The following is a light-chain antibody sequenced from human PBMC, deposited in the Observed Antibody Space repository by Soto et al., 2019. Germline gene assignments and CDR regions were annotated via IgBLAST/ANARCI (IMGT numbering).Light chain of an antibody. Sequence: QSVLTQPRSVSESPGQSVTISCTGTSSDVGVYNYVSWYQQYPGKAPKIMIYDVSKRPSGVPDRFSGSKSDNTASLTISGLQAEDEADYYCCSYAGSYTFVFGIGTKLTVL. CDR1: SSDVGVYNY. CDR2: DVS. V-gene: IGLV2-11*01. CDR3: CSYAGSYTFV. J-gene: IGLJ1*01.